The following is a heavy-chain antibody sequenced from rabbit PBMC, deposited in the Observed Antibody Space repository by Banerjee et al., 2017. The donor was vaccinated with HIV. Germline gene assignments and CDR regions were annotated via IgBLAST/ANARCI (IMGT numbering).Heavy chain of an antibody. J-gene: IGHJ3*01. V-gene: IGHV1S40*01. D-gene: IGHD4-1*01. Sequence: AKGRFTISKTSSTTVTLQMTSLTAADTATYFCARDGLGGGGAGELDLWGPGTLVTVS. CDR3: ARDGLGGGGAGELDL.